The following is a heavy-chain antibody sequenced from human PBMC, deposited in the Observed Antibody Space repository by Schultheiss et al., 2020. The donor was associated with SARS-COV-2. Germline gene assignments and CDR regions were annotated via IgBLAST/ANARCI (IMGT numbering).Heavy chain of an antibody. CDR2: IIPIFGTA. V-gene: IGHV1-69*13. D-gene: IGHD1-1*01. Sequence: SVKVSCKASGYTFTSYGISWVRQAPGQGLEWMGGIIPIFGTANYAQKFQGRVTITADESTSTSYMELSSLRSEDTAVYYCARAPSFGWTGTTYCFDPWGQGTLVTVSS. J-gene: IGHJ5*02. CDR1: GYTFTSYG. CDR3: ARAPSFGWTGTTYCFDP.